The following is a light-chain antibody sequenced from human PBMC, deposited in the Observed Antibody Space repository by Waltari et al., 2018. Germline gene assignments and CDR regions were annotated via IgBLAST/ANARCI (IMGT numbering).Light chain of an antibody. J-gene: IGLJ3*02. CDR1: RSNIGSNY. CDR3: AAWDDSLSGWV. Sequence: QSVLTQPPSASGTPGQRVTISCSGSRSNIGSNYVYWYQQLPGPAPKLLIHRNNQRPSGVPDRFSGSKSGTSASLAISGLRSEDEADYYCAAWDDSLSGWVFGGGTKLTVL. CDR2: RNN. V-gene: IGLV1-47*01.